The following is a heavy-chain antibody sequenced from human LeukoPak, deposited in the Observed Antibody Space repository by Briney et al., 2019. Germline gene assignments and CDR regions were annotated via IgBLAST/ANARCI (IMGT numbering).Heavy chain of an antibody. D-gene: IGHD6-19*01. CDR2: ISSSSSYI. CDR3: ARDPATVAAPNWFDP. CDR1: GFTFSSYS. Sequence: GGSLRLSCAASGFTFSSYSMNWVRQAPGKGLEWVSSISSSSSYIYCADSVKGRFTISRDNAKNSLYLQMNSLRAEDTAVYYCARDPATVAAPNWFDPWGQGTLVTVSS. V-gene: IGHV3-21*01. J-gene: IGHJ5*02.